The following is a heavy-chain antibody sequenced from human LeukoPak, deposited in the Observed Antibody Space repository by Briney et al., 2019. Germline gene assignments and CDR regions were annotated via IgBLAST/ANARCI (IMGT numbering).Heavy chain of an antibody. V-gene: IGHV3-7*01. J-gene: IGHJ6*02. CDR2: IKQDGSEK. Sequence: GGSLRLSCEASGFTFSSHWMSWVRQAPGKGLEWVAIIKQDGSEKDYVDSVTGRFTISRDNAKNSLYLQMNSLRDEDTAVYYCARDTSTWRYGMDVWGQGTTVTVSS. CDR1: GFTFSSHW. CDR3: ARDTSTWRYGMDV. D-gene: IGHD2-2*01.